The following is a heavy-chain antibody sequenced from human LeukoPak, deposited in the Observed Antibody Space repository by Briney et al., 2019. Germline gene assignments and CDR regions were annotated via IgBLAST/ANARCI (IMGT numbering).Heavy chain of an antibody. CDR2: ISSSSSYI. D-gene: IGHD7-27*01. J-gene: IGHJ4*02. V-gene: IGHV3-21*04. CDR1: GFTFSSYS. CDR3: AKDQGENWVYYFDY. Sequence: GGSLRLSCAASGFTFSSYSMNWVRQAPGKGLEWVSSISSSSSYIYYADSVKGRFTISRDNAKNSLYLQMNSLRAEDTAVYYCAKDQGENWVYYFDYWGQGTLVTVSS.